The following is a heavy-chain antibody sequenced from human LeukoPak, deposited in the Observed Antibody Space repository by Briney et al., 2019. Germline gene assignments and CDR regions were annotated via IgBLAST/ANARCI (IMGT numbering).Heavy chain of an antibody. CDR1: GFTFTTYW. V-gene: IGHV3-74*01. J-gene: IGHJ6*02. Sequence: GGSLRLSCAASGFTFTTYWMHWVRQAPGKGLVWVSHINSDGSTTSYADSVKGRFTISRDNAKNTLYLQMNSLRAEDTAVYYCARDAVDTANAVWGQGTTVTVSS. CDR3: ARDAVDTANAV. D-gene: IGHD5-18*01. CDR2: INSDGSTT.